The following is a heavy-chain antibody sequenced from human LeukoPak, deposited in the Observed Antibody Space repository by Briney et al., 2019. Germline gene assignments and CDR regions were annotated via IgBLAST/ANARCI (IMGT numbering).Heavy chain of an antibody. CDR3: ARREDFGYFDL. Sequence: PSETLSLTCTISGDSISTYYWSWIRQPPGKGLEWIGYIYYTGSTYYNPSLKSRVTFSVDTSKNHFSLNLISVTAADTAVYYCARREDFGYFDLWGRGTLVTVSS. V-gene: IGHV4-59*08. J-gene: IGHJ2*01. CDR2: IYYTGST. CDR1: GDSISTYY.